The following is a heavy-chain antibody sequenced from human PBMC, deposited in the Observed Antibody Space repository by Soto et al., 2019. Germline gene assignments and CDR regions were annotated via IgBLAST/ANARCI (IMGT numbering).Heavy chain of an antibody. CDR3: ARDGTYYDFWSGYSGDAFDI. CDR1: GFTFSSYS. CDR2: ISSSSSTI. J-gene: IGHJ3*02. Sequence: PGGSLRLSCAASGFTFSSYSMNWVRQAPGKGLEWVSYISSSSSTIYYADSVKGRFTISRDNAKNSLYLQMNSLRDEDTAVYYCARDGTYYDFWSGYSGDAFDIWGQGTMVTVSS. V-gene: IGHV3-48*02. D-gene: IGHD3-3*01.